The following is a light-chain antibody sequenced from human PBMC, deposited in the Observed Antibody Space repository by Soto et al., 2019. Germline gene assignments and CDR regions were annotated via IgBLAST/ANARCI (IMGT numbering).Light chain of an antibody. CDR2: KAS. CDR1: QSISSW. J-gene: IGKJ1*01. CDR3: QQYNSYSRT. Sequence: DIQMTQSPSTLSASLGDRVTITCRASQSISSWLAWYQQKPGKAPKLLIYKASSLKSGVPSRFSGSGSGTEFTLTISSLQPDDFATYYCQQYNSYSRTFGQGTKVDIK. V-gene: IGKV1-5*03.